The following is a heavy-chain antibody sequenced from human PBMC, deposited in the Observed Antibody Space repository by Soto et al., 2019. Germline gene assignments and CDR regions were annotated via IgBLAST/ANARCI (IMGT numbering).Heavy chain of an antibody. Sequence: SETLSLTCTVSGGSISSYYWSWIRQPPGKGLEWIGYIYYSGSTNYNPSLKSRVTISVDTSKNQFSLKLSSVTAADTAVYYCARRYSSSWHTWGFDPWGQGTLVTVSS. V-gene: IGHV4-59*01. CDR1: GGSISSYY. D-gene: IGHD6-13*01. J-gene: IGHJ5*02. CDR2: IYYSGST. CDR3: ARRYSSSWHTWGFDP.